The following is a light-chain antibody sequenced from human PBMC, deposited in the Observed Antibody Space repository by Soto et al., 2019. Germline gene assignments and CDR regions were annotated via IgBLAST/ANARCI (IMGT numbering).Light chain of an antibody. V-gene: IGKV3-20*01. J-gene: IGKJ1*01. CDR3: QQYGSSPTWT. CDR1: QRVNNY. CDR2: GAS. Sequence: EIVLTQSPATLSLSPGERATLSCRASQRVNNYLAWYQQKPGQAPRLLIYGASSRATGVPDRFSGSGSGTDFTLTISRLEPEDFAVYYCQQYGSSPTWTFGQGTKVDIK.